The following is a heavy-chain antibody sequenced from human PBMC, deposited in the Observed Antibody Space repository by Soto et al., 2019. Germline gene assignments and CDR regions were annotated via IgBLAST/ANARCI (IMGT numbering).Heavy chain of an antibody. V-gene: IGHV3-72*01. D-gene: IGHD2-2*01. CDR2: IRNKAKTYST. CDR1: GFTFTDHY. CDR3: AKQDIVVVPADFDY. Sequence: GGSLRLSCAASGFTFTDHYMDWVRQAPGKGLEWVGRIRNKAKTYSTDFAASVRGRFTLSRDDSENSLYLQMNSLRAEDTAVYYCAKQDIVVVPADFDYWGQGTLVTVSS. J-gene: IGHJ4*02.